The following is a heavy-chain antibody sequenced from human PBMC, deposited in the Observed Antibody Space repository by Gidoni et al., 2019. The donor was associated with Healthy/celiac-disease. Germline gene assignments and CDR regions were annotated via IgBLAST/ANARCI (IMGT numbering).Heavy chain of an antibody. Sequence: QVQLVQSGAEVKKPGSSVKVSCKASGCTFSSYAISWVRQAPGQGLEWMGGIIPIFGTANDEQKFQGRVTITADESTSTAYMELSSLRSEDTAVYYCARDLGMVRGEAYGMDVWGQGTTVTVSS. J-gene: IGHJ6*02. CDR1: GCTFSSYA. V-gene: IGHV1-69*01. D-gene: IGHD3-10*01. CDR3: ARDLGMVRGEAYGMDV. CDR2: IIPIFGTA.